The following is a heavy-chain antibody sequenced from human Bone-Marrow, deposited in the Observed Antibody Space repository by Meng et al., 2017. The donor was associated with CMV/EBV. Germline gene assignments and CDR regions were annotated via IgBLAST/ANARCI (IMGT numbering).Heavy chain of an antibody. V-gene: IGHV4-39*07. J-gene: IGHJ4*02. CDR1: GGSISSSSYY. Sequence: ESLKISCTVSGGSISSSSYYWGWIRQPPGKGLEWIGSIYYSGSTYYNPSLKSRVTISVDTSKNQFSLKLSSVTAADTAVYYCARGRGYCSSTSCYGVFNYWGQGTLVTVSS. D-gene: IGHD2-2*01. CDR3: ARGRGYCSSTSCYGVFNY. CDR2: IYYSGST.